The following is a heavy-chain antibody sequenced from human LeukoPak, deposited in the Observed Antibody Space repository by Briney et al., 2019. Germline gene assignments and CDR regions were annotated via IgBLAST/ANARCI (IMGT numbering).Heavy chain of an antibody. Sequence: ASVKVSCKASGYTFTSYYRHWERQAPGQGLGWMGIINPSGGSTSYAQKFQGRVTMTRDTSTSTVYMGLSSLRSEDTAVYYCARREGVVTGFDYWGQGTLVTVSS. CDR2: INPSGGST. J-gene: IGHJ4*02. V-gene: IGHV1-46*01. CDR1: GYTFTSYY. D-gene: IGHD2-21*02. CDR3: ARREGVVTGFDY.